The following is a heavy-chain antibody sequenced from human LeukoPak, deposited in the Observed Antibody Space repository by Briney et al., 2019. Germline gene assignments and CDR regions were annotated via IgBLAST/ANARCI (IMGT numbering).Heavy chain of an antibody. CDR3: AKDRVLWFGELGKFDY. CDR1: GFTFSSYA. D-gene: IGHD3-10*01. V-gene: IGHV3-23*01. J-gene: IGHJ4*02. Sequence: PGGSLRLSCAASGFTFSSYAMSWVRQAPGKGLEWVSAISGSGGSTYYADSVKGRFTISRDNSKNTLYLQMNSLRAEDTAVYYCAKDRVLWFGELGKFDYWGQGTLVTVSS. CDR2: ISGSGGST.